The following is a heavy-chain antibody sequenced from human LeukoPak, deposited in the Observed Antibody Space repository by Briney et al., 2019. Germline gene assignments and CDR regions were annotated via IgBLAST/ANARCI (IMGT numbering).Heavy chain of an antibody. CDR2: IYHSGST. CDR1: GGSISSGDYY. D-gene: IGHD6-13*01. Sequence: PSQTLSLTCTVSGGSISSGDYYWNWIRQPPGKGLEWIGYIYHSGSTYYNPSLKSRVTISVDRSKNHFSLKLSSVTAADTAVYYCARQVVYTSRHRVDYWGQGTLVTVSS. CDR3: ARQVVYTSRHRVDY. J-gene: IGHJ4*02. V-gene: IGHV4-30-2*01.